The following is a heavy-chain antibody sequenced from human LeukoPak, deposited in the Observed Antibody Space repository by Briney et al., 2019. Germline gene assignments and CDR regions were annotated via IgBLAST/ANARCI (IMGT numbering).Heavy chain of an antibody. D-gene: IGHD2-2*01. V-gene: IGHV4-38-2*01. CDR1: GYSISSGYY. Sequence: SETLSLTCAVSGYSISSGYYWGWIRQPPGKGLEWIGSIYHSGSTYYSPSLKSRVTISVDTSKNQFSLKLSSVTAADTAVYYCARTRTARGDYFDYWGQGTLVTVSS. CDR2: IYHSGST. CDR3: ARTRTARGDYFDY. J-gene: IGHJ4*02.